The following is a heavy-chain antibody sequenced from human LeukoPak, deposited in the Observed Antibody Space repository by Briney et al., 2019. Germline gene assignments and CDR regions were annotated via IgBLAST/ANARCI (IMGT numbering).Heavy chain of an antibody. CDR3: ARDRKAYGDYDYDAFDI. Sequence: SETLSLTCAVYGASFSGYYWSWIRQPPGKGLEWIGEMIHSGSTKYNPSLKSRVTISVDTSKNQFSLKLSSVTAADTAVYYCARDRKAYGDYDYDAFDIWGQGTMVTVSS. J-gene: IGHJ3*02. V-gene: IGHV4-34*12. CDR1: GASFSGYY. CDR2: MIHSGST. D-gene: IGHD4-17*01.